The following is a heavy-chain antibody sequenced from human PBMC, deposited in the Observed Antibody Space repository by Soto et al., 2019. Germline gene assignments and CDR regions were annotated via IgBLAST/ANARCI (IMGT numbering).Heavy chain of an antibody. V-gene: IGHV4-59*01. CDR2: IYYSGST. CDR1: GGSISSYY. CDR3: ARESFLAREYYLDY. Sequence: SETLSLTCTVSGGSISSYYWSWIRQPPGKGLEWIGYIYYSGSTNYNPSLKSRVTISVDTSKNQFSLKLSSVTAADTAVYYCARESFLAREYYLDYWGQGTLVTVSS. D-gene: IGHD3-10*01. J-gene: IGHJ4*02.